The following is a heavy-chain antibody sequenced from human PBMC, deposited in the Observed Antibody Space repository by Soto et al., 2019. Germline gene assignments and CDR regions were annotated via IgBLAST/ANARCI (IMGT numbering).Heavy chain of an antibody. CDR2: ISSSSTTI. CDR3: ARAKQWLAGAFDI. V-gene: IGHV3-48*01. D-gene: IGHD6-19*01. Sequence: GGSLRLSCAASGFTFSSYGMHWVRQAPGKGLEWVSYISSSSTTIYYADSVRGRFTISRDNAKNSLYLQMNSLRAEDTTVYYCARAKQWLAGAFDIWGQGTMVTVSS. CDR1: GFTFSSYG. J-gene: IGHJ3*02.